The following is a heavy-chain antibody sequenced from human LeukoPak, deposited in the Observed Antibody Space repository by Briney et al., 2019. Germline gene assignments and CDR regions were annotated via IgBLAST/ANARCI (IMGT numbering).Heavy chain of an antibody. Sequence: GGSLRLSCVASGFTFTDYAMSWVRQAPGKGLEWVSSIGGGGFNTRYADSVKGRFSISRDTSTNTLYLEMNSLRADDSALYYCAKDNFGLVPYCFDSWGQGTLVTVSP. D-gene: IGHD2-21*01. CDR2: IGGGGFNT. V-gene: IGHV3-23*01. CDR1: GFTFTDYA. J-gene: IGHJ4*02. CDR3: AKDNFGLVPYCFDS.